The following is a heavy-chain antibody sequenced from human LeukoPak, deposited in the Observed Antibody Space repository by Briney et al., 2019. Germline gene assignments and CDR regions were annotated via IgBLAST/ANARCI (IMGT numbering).Heavy chain of an antibody. CDR3: ARLTTGYDY. CDR2: INHSGYT. D-gene: IGHD4-17*01. V-gene: IGHV4-34*10. Sequence: SEPLSLPCGLSGVPFDDYYWSWVRQTPGKGVEWLGEINHSGYTNDSPSLKSRVTLSIDTSRKQFFLNLRSVTIREAGINYCARLTTGYDYWGQGALGTVSS. J-gene: IGHJ4*02. CDR1: GVPFDDYY.